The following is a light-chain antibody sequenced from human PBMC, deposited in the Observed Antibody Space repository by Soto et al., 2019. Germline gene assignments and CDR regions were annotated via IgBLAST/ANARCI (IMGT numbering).Light chain of an antibody. Sequence: DIQMTQSPSTLSASVGDRVTITCRASQSISSWLAWYQQKPGKAPKLLIYDASSLESGVSSRFSGSGSGTEFTLTISSLQPDDFATYYCQQYNSYSPTFGQGTKVDIK. J-gene: IGKJ1*01. CDR2: DAS. CDR3: QQYNSYSPT. CDR1: QSISSW. V-gene: IGKV1-5*01.